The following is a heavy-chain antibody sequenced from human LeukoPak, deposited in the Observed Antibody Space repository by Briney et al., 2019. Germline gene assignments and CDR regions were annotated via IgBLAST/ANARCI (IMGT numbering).Heavy chain of an antibody. CDR1: GGSFSGYY. CDR2: INHSGST. J-gene: IGHJ4*02. V-gene: IGHV4-34*01. Sequence: ASETLSLTCAVYGGSFSGYYWSWIRQPPGKGLEWIGEINHSGSTNYNPSLKSRVTISVDTSKNQFSLKLSSVTAADTAVYYCARGDDTAMTYYFDYWGQGTLVTVSS. D-gene: IGHD5-18*01. CDR3: ARGDDTAMTYYFDY.